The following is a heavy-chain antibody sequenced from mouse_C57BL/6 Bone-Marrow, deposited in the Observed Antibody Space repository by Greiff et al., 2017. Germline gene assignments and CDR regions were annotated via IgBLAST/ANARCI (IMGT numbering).Heavy chain of an antibody. CDR1: GYTFTSYG. J-gene: IGHJ3*01. CDR2: IHPNRGST. V-gene: IGHV1-64*01. Sequence: VQLQQPGAELVKPGASVKLSCKASGYTFTSYGMHWVKQRPGHGLEWIGMIHPNRGSTNYNETFKSKATLTADKSSSTAYMQISSLTSVDSAVGCCAEAWFAYWGQGTLVTVSA. CDR3: AEAWFAY.